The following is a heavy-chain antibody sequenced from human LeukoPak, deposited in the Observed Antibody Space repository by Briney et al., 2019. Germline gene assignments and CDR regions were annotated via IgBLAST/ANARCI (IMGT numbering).Heavy chain of an antibody. V-gene: IGHV3-74*01. CDR1: GFTFSSYW. J-gene: IGHJ6*03. CDR3: ARVRIAAANMDV. D-gene: IGHD6-13*01. CDR2: INSDGSST. Sequence: GGSLRLSCAASGFTFSSYWMHWVRQAPGEGLVWVSRINSDGSSTSYADSVKGRFTISRDNAKNTLYLQMNSLRAEDTAVYYCARVRIAAANMDVWGKGTTVTVSS.